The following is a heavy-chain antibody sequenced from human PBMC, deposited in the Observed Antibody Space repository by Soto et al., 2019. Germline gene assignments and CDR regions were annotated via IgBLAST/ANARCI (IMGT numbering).Heavy chain of an antibody. CDR1: GFTFSSYS. Sequence: EVQLVESGGGLVKPGGSLRLSCAASGFTFSSYSMNWVRQAPGKGLEWVSSISSASTSIYYADSVMVQYTISRDNAKNSLYLQLNSMGAEETAVDYCARARQSATAYVDYWGQGTLVTVSS. CDR3: ARARQSATAYVDY. D-gene: IGHD2-15*01. J-gene: IGHJ4*02. V-gene: IGHV3-21*01. CDR2: ISSASTSI.